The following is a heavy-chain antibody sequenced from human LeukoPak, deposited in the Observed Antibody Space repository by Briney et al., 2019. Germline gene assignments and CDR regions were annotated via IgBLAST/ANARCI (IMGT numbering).Heavy chain of an antibody. CDR3: ARDSSGPPWAFDI. Sequence: GGSLRLSCAASGFTFSSYSMNWVRQAPGKGLEWVSSISSSSSYIYYADSVKGRFTISRDNAKNSLYLQMNSLRAEDTAVYYCARDSSGPPWAFDIWGQGTMVTVSS. J-gene: IGHJ3*02. CDR2: ISSSSSYI. V-gene: IGHV3-21*01. D-gene: IGHD6-19*01. CDR1: GFTFSSYS.